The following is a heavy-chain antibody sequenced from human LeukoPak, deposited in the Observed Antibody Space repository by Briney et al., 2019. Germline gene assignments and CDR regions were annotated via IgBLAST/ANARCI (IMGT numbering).Heavy chain of an antibody. D-gene: IGHD2-21*02. J-gene: IGHJ4*02. V-gene: IGHV3-21*01. Sequence: ASVKVSCKASGFTFSSYSMNWVRQAPGKGLEWVSSISSSSSYIYYADSVKGRFTISRDNAKNSLYLQMNSLRAEDTAVYYCARDLMGPAYCGGDCYSGLGYFDYWGQGTLVTVSS. CDR3: ARDLMGPAYCGGDCYSGLGYFDY. CDR1: GFTFSSYS. CDR2: ISSSSSYI.